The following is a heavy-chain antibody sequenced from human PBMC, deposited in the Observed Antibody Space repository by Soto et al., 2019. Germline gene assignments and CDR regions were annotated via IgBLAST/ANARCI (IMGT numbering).Heavy chain of an antibody. V-gene: IGHV3-53*01. J-gene: IGHJ4*02. Sequence: GGSLRLSCAASGFTVSSSYLTWVRQAPGKGLEWVAILYTGSDTVYADSVRGRFTISRDSSKNTLYLQMDSLRAEDTAMYFCAKNGQWLDTPPEAWGQGTLVTVSS. D-gene: IGHD6-19*01. CDR1: GFTVSSSY. CDR2: LYTGSDT. CDR3: AKNGQWLDTPPEA.